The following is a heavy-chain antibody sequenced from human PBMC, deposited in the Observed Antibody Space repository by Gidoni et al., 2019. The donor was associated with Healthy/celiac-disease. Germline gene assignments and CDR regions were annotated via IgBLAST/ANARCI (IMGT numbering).Heavy chain of an antibody. CDR3: ARDYYDSSGYAFDI. Sequence: QVQLQQWGAGLLKPSETLSLTCAVYGGSFSGYYWSWIRQPPGKGLEWIGEINHSGSTNYNPSLKSRVTISVDTSKNQFSLKLSSVTAADTAVYYCARDYYDSSGYAFDIWGQGTMVTVSS. J-gene: IGHJ3*02. V-gene: IGHV4-34*01. CDR2: INHSGST. D-gene: IGHD3-22*01. CDR1: GGSFSGYY.